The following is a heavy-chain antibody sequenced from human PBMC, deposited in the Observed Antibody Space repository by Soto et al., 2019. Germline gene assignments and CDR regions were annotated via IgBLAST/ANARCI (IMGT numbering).Heavy chain of an antibody. J-gene: IGHJ4*02. D-gene: IGHD6-19*01. CDR1: GYTFSSYD. CDR3: ARGRRVAGADHFDY. V-gene: IGHV1-8*01. Sequence: QVQLVQSVAEVKKPGASVKVSCKASGYTFSSYDINWVRPATGQSLEWMGWMNPNSGNTGYAQKFQGRVTMTSNTSISTAYMELGGLSSEDKAVYYCARGRRVAGADHFDYWGQGTPVTVSS. CDR2: MNPNSGNT.